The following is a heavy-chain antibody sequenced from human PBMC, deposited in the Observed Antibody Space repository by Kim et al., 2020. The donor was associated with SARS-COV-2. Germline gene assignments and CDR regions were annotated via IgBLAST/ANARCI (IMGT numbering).Heavy chain of an antibody. CDR2: EK. CDR3: AREIENDADY. V-gene: IGHV3-7*01. D-gene: IGHD1-1*01. J-gene: IGHJ4*02. Sequence: EKYYVDSVKGRFTITGDNAKNSLYLQMNSLRAEDTAWYYCAREIENDADYWGQGTLVTVSS.